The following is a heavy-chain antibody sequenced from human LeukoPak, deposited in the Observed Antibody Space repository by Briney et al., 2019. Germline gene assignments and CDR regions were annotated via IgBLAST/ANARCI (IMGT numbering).Heavy chain of an antibody. CDR2: IIYSGGTT. V-gene: IGHV3-23*01. J-gene: IGHJ4*02. CDR1: GFTFSSYA. Sequence: GGSLTLSCAVSGFTFSSYAMTWVRQAPGGGLEWVSCIIYSGGTTYYADSVKGRFTVSRDNSKNTLYLQMNSLRAEDTAIYYCAKDQRSIAVAGYFDYWGQGTLVTVSS. D-gene: IGHD6-19*01. CDR3: AKDQRSIAVAGYFDY.